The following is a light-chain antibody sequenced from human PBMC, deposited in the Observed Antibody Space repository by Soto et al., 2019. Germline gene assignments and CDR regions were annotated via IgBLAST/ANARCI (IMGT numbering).Light chain of an antibody. CDR3: QQYGSSPGT. CDR2: GAS. Sequence: EIVLTQSPGTLSLSPGERATLSCRASQSVSSSYLAWYQQKPGQAPRLLIYGASSRATGIPDRFSGSGSGTDFPLTISRLEPEDFAVYYCQQYGSSPGTFGPGTKWIS. V-gene: IGKV3-20*01. J-gene: IGKJ3*01. CDR1: QSVSSSY.